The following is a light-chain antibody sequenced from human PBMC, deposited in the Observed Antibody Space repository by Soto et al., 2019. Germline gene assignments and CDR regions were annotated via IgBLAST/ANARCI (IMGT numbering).Light chain of an antibody. Sequence: DIQMTQSPSTRSASVGDRVTISCRARQSISRWLAWYQQKPGRAPKLLIYDVSSLKSGVPSRFSGSGSGTEFTLTISSLQPDDFATYYCQQYNSYSITFGQGTRLEIK. V-gene: IGKV1-5*01. CDR2: DVS. J-gene: IGKJ5*01. CDR1: QSISRW. CDR3: QQYNSYSIT.